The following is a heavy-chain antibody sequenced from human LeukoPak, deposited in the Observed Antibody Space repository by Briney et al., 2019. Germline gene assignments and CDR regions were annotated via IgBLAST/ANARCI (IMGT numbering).Heavy chain of an antibody. CDR3: ARGDDTMVRGF. J-gene: IGHJ4*02. Sequence: SETLSLTCTVSGYSISSGYYWGWIRQPPGKGLEWIGSIYHSGSTYYNPSPKSRVTISVDTSKNQFSLKLSSVTAADTAVYYCARGDDTMVRGFWGQGTLVTVSS. CDR2: IYHSGST. D-gene: IGHD3-10*01. CDR1: GYSISSGYY. V-gene: IGHV4-38-2*02.